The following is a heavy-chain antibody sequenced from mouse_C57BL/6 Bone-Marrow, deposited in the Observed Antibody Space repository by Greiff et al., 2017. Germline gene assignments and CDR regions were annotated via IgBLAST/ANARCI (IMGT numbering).Heavy chain of an antibody. CDR3: ARRNLDY. V-gene: IGHV1-52*01. CDR2: IDPSDSET. J-gene: IGHJ2*01. Sequence: VQLQQPGAELVRPGSSVKLSCKASGYTFTSYWMHWVKQRPIQGLEWIGNIDPSDSETNYNQKFKDKATLTVDKSSSTAYMQLSSLTSEDSAVXYCARRNLDYWGQGTTLTVSS. CDR1: GYTFTSYW.